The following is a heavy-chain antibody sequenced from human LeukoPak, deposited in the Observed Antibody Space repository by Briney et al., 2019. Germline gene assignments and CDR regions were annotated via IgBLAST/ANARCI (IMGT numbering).Heavy chain of an antibody. D-gene: IGHD2-2*01. CDR3: ARRRYCSSATCAIGGMDV. CDR2: INHSGST. J-gene: IGHJ6*02. CDR1: GGSISSDF. V-gene: IGHV4-59*08. Sequence: SETLSLTCPVSGGSISSDFWNWIRQPPGKGLEWIGEINHSGSTSYNPSLKSRVTISVDTSKNQFSLRLTSVTAADTAEYYCARRRYCSSATCAIGGMDVWGQGTTVIVSS.